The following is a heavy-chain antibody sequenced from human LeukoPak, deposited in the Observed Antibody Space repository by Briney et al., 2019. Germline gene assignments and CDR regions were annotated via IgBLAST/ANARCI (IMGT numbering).Heavy chain of an antibody. D-gene: IGHD4-17*01. Sequence: PSETLSLTCTVSGDSIRSFFWSWIRQSPGKGLEWIGFFYYAGSTNYNPSLKGRVAISVDTSKNQLSLNLSSVTAADTALYYCARLPSAGHGYFEDWGQGALVTVSS. CDR3: ARLPSAGHGYFED. V-gene: IGHV4-59*01. J-gene: IGHJ4*02. CDR2: FYYAGST. CDR1: GDSIRSFF.